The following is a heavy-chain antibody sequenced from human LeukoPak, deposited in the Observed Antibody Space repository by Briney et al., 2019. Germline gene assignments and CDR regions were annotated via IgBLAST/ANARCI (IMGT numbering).Heavy chain of an antibody. V-gene: IGHV1-69*13. CDR1: GGSFTFTSHA. CDR3: AGFFYDNSGAAFDI. Sequence: SVKVSCKASGGSFTFTSHAISWVRQAPGQGLEWMGGLIPIYGSANYAQKFQGRVTITSDESTRTVYMELSSLRPEDSAVYYCAGFFYDNSGAAFDIWGQGTMVTVSS. CDR2: LIPIYGSA. D-gene: IGHD3-22*01. J-gene: IGHJ3*02.